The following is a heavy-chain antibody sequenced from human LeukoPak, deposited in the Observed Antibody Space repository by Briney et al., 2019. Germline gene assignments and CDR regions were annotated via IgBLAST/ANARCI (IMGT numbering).Heavy chain of an antibody. CDR3: ARATYYYDSSGYSIGGEFDY. CDR1: GGSISSGSYY. Sequence: SETLSLTCTVSGGSISSGSYYWSWIRQPAGKGLEWIGRIYTSGSTNYNPSLKSRVTISVDTSKNQFSLKLSSVTAADTAVYYCARATYYYDSSGYSIGGEFDYWGQGTLVTVSS. CDR2: IYTSGST. J-gene: IGHJ4*02. V-gene: IGHV4-61*02. D-gene: IGHD3-22*01.